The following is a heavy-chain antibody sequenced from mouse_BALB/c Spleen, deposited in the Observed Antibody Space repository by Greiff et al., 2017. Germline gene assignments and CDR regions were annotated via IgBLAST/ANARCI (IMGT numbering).Heavy chain of an antibody. D-gene: IGHD2-2*01. CDR1: GYTFTSYY. Sequence: QVQLQQSGPELVKPGASVRISCKASGYTFTSYYIHWVKQRPGQGLEWIGWIYPGNVNTKYNEKFKGKATLTADKSSSTAYMQLSSLTSEDSAVYFCARRGYAYFDYWGQGTTLTVSS. CDR3: ARRGYAYFDY. CDR2: IYPGNVNT. J-gene: IGHJ2*01. V-gene: IGHV1S56*01.